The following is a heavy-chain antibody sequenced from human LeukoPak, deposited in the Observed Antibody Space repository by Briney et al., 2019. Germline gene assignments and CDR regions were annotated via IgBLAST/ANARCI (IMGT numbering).Heavy chain of an antibody. Sequence: PGRSLRLSCAASGFTFSSYAMHWVRQASGKGLEWVAVISYDGSNKYYADSVKGRFTISRDNSKNTLYLQMNSLRAEDTAVYYCARSPYGSGSPYYYYGMDVWGQGTTVTVSS. J-gene: IGHJ6*02. CDR1: GFTFSSYA. D-gene: IGHD3-10*01. CDR3: ARSPYGSGSPYYYYGMDV. V-gene: IGHV3-30-3*01. CDR2: ISYDGSNK.